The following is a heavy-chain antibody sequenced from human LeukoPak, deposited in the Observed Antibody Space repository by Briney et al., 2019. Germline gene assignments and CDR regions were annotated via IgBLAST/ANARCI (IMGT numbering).Heavy chain of an antibody. J-gene: IGHJ4*02. CDR2: VYHTGTT. CDR3: AGAHYEATGLGYYFKF. V-gene: IGHV4-38-2*02. D-gene: IGHD2-8*02. Sequence: PSETLSLTCNVSGYSISSGYYWGWIRQSPGKGLEWIGTVYHTGTTYYSPSLKSRLAISLDTSTNRFSLKLTSVTATDTAVYYCAGAHYEATGLGYYFKFWGQGTLVSVSS. CDR1: GYSISSGYY.